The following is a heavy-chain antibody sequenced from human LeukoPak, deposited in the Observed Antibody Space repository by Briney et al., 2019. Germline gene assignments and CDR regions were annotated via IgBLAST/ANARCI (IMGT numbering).Heavy chain of an antibody. Sequence: PGGSLRLSCAASGFTFDDYAMHWVRQAPGKGLEWVSTIKWNSGSIGYADSVKGRFTISRDNAKNSLYLQMNSLRPEDTALYYCAKDRRIAAAGKYGMDVWGQGTSVTVSS. J-gene: IGHJ6*02. V-gene: IGHV3-9*01. CDR1: GFTFDDYA. D-gene: IGHD6-13*01. CDR2: IKWNSGSI. CDR3: AKDRRIAAAGKYGMDV.